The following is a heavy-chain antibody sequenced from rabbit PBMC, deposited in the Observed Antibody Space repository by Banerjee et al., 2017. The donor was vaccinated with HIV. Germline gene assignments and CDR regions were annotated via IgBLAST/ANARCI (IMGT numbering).Heavy chain of an antibody. V-gene: IGHV1S45*01. J-gene: IGHJ4*01. D-gene: IGHD4-1*01. CDR1: GFSFSPTYN. CDR2: IYAGGSGST. CDR3: ARDLAGVIGWNFNL. Sequence: QEQLEESGGDLVKPEGSLTLTCTASGFSFSPTYNMYWVRQAPGKGLEWIGTIYAGGSGSTDYASWAKGRFTISKTSSTTVTLQMTSLTAADTATYFCARDLAGVIGWNFNLWGQGTLVTVS.